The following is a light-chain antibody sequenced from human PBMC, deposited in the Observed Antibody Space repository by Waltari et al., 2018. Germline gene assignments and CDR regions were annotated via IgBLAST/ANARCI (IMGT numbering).Light chain of an antibody. Sequence: VLLTQSPASLSVSPGDTVILSCRASQSVRTNLVWYQQKAGQAPRLLIYGASTRATGIPARFSGSGSGTEFTLTISSLQSEDFAVYYCQQYNNWPQTFGQGTKVEIK. V-gene: IGKV3-15*01. CDR2: GAS. CDR1: QSVRTN. J-gene: IGKJ1*01. CDR3: QQYNNWPQT.